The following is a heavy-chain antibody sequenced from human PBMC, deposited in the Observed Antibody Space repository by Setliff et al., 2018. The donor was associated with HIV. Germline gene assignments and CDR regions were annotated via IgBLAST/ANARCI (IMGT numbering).Heavy chain of an antibody. CDR1: GGSISSSSYY. J-gene: IGHJ6*01. D-gene: IGHD2-8*01. V-gene: IGHV4-39*02. CDR3: ARAPSCADSWCYMYYYYYYGMDV. Sequence: PSETLSLTCTVSGGSISSSSYYWGWIRQPPGKGLEWIGSIYYSGSTYYNSSLKSRVKMSVDTSKNHLSLRLNSVTAADTGVYFCARAPSCADSWCYMYYYYYYGMDVWG. CDR2: IYYSGST.